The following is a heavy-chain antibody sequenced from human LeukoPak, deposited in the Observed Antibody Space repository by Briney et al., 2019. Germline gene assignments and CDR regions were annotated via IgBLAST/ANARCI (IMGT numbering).Heavy chain of an antibody. CDR3: ARGDTPTVYYYYMDV. CDR1: GGTFSTFP. Sequence: ASVKVSCKATGGTFSTFPVSWVRQAPGQGLEWVGGIIPIFGVTTYAQAFQDRVTITADESTGTAYMELSSLRSEDTAVYYCARGDTPTVYYYYMDVWGKGTTVTVSS. D-gene: IGHD5-18*01. CDR2: IIPIFGVT. V-gene: IGHV1-69*13. J-gene: IGHJ6*03.